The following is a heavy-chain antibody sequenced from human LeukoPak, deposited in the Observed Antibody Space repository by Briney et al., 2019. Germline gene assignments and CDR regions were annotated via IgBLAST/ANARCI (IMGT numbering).Heavy chain of an antibody. J-gene: IGHJ4*02. CDR1: GYTLNTYG. D-gene: IGHD3-22*01. CDR2: LSPYNGNT. Sequence: ASVKVSCKTSGYTLNTYGISWVRQAPGQGLEWMGWLSPYNGNTNYAQKFQGRVTMTTDTSTNTAYMELRSLRSDDTAVYYCARAPYYDRSGERTYDYWGQGTLVTVSS. CDR3: ARAPYYDRSGERTYDY. V-gene: IGHV1-18*01.